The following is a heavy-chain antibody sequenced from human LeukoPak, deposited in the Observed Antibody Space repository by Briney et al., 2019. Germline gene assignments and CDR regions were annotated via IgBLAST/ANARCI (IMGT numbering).Heavy chain of an antibody. CDR3: ARDLTGYSSSWYYYYYGMDV. J-gene: IGHJ6*02. CDR2: IYSGGST. V-gene: IGHV3-66*01. D-gene: IGHD6-13*01. Sequence: GGSLRLSCAASGFTVSSNYMSWVRQAPGKGLEWVSVIYSGGSTYYADSVKGRFTISRDNFKNTLYLQMNSLRAEDTAVYYCARDLTGYSSSWYYYYYGMDVWGQGTTVTVSS. CDR1: GFTVSSNY.